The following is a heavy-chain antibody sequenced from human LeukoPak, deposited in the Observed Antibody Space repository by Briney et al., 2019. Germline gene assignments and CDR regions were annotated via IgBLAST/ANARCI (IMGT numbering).Heavy chain of an antibody. CDR1: GGSISINY. D-gene: IGHD3-22*01. V-gene: IGHV4-4*07. Sequence: SETLSLTCTVSGGSISINYWSWIRQPAGKGLEYIGRIYSSGNTNYNPSLKSRVTMSVDTSKNQFSLLLHSVTAADTAVYYCARVWLSSGSYWYFDFWGRGTLVTVSS. CDR3: ARVWLSSGSYWYFDF. CDR2: IYSSGNT. J-gene: IGHJ2*01.